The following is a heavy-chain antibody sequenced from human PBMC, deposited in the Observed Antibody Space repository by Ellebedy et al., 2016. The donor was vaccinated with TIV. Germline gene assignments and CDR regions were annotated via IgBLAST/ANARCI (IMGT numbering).Heavy chain of an antibody. V-gene: IGHV3-30*04. CDR3: ARGHERDAIPAATGEA. D-gene: IGHD6-13*01. CDR2: ISYDGSET. Sequence: GESLKISCVASGFNFRNYAIQWVRQAPGKGLDWVAVISYDGSETYYADSVKGRFTISRDNSKNSLYLRMNSLRAEDTAVYYCARGHERDAIPAATGEAWGQGTLVTVSS. CDR1: GFNFRNYA. J-gene: IGHJ4*02.